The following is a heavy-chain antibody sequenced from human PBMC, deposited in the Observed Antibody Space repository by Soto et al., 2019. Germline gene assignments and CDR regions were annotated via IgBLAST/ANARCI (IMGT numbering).Heavy chain of an antibody. J-gene: IGHJ5*02. Sequence: QVQLQESGPGLVKPSQTLSLTCTVSGGSISSGDYYWSWIRQPPGKDLEWIGYIYYSGSTYYNPSLKSRVTISVDTSKNQFSLKLSSVTAADTAVYYCARSSIGYCSSTSCLSLNWFDPWGQGTLVTVSS. D-gene: IGHD2-2*01. CDR1: GGSISSGDYY. V-gene: IGHV4-30-4*01. CDR2: IYYSGST. CDR3: ARSSIGYCSSTSCLSLNWFDP.